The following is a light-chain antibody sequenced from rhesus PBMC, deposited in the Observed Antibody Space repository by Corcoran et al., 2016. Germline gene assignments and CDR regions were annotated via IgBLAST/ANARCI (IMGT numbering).Light chain of an antibody. CDR2: AAS. CDR1: QGISSY. CDR3: LQHNSYPYS. J-gene: IGKJ2*01. V-gene: IGKV1-28*03. Sequence: DIQMTQSPSSLSASVGDTVTITCRASQGISSYLNWFQQKPGKAPKLLIYAASRLESGVPSRVSGSGAGTDFTLTISSLQPEDFAVYYCLQHNSYPYSFGQGTKVEIK.